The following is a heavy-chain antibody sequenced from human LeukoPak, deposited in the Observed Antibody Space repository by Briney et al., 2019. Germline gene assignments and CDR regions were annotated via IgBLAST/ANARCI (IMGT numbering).Heavy chain of an antibody. J-gene: IGHJ4*02. Sequence: GGSLRLSCAASGFTFSSYWMHWVRQAPGKGRVWVSRINSDGGITRYADSVKGRFTISRDNAKNTLYLQMNNLRVEDTAVYYCARAGSPAYSDILTGYYDGRDYWGQGTLVTVSS. V-gene: IGHV3-74*01. CDR2: INSDGGIT. D-gene: IGHD3-9*01. CDR3: ARAGSPAYSDILTGYYDGRDY. CDR1: GFTFSSYW.